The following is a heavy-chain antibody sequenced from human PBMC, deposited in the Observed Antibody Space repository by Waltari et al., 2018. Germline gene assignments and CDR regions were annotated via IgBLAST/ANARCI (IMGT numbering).Heavy chain of an antibody. Sequence: EVQLVESGGVVVQPGGSLRLSCAASGFTFDDYTMPWVRQVPGKGLEWVSRISWDGGSTYYADSVKGRFTISRDNSKNSLYLQMNSLRTEDTALYYCAKGMATIGGGDTYFDYWGQGTLVTVSS. J-gene: IGHJ4*02. V-gene: IGHV3-43*01. D-gene: IGHD5-12*01. CDR3: AKGMATIGGGDTYFDY. CDR1: GFTFDDYT. CDR2: ISWDGGST.